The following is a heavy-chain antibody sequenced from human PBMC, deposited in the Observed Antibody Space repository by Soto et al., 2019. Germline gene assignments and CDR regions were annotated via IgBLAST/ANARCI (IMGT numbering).Heavy chain of an antibody. CDR2: ISAHNGNT. V-gene: IGHV1-18*01. CDR3: ARGRYGDY. Sequence: QVHLGQSGAEVKKPGASVKVSCKGSGYAFTTYGITWVRQAPGQGLEWMEWISAHNGNTNYAQKLQGRVTVTRDTATSTAYMELRCRISDDTAVYYCARGRYGDYWGQGALVTVSS. D-gene: IGHD1-1*01. J-gene: IGHJ4*02. CDR1: GYAFTTYG.